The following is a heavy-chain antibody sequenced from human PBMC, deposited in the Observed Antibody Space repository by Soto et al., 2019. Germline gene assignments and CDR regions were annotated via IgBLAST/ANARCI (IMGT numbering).Heavy chain of an antibody. CDR1: GFTFSSYD. J-gene: IGHJ6*02. Sequence: EVQLVESGGGLVQPGGSLRLSCAASGFTFSSYDMHWVRQATGKGLEWVSAIGTAGDTYYPGSVKGRFTISSENAKNSLYLQMNSLRAGDTAVYYCARDRAYGDYPYYYGMDVWGQGTTVTVSS. V-gene: IGHV3-13*01. D-gene: IGHD4-17*01. CDR3: ARDRAYGDYPYYYGMDV. CDR2: IGTAGDT.